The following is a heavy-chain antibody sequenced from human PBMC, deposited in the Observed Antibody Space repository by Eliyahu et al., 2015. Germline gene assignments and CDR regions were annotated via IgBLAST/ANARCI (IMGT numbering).Heavy chain of an antibody. CDR2: ISWNSGSV. Sequence: EVQLVESGGGLVQPGRSLRLSXAAXGFTFDDYAMXWVRQAPGKGLGWVSGISWNSGSVAYVDSVKGRFTISRDNAKSSLYLQMNSLRTEDTALYYCAKPLGLLFDAFDIWGQGTMVTVSS. CDR1: GFTFDDYA. V-gene: IGHV3-9*01. J-gene: IGHJ3*02. D-gene: IGHD2-21*01. CDR3: AKPLGLLFDAFDI.